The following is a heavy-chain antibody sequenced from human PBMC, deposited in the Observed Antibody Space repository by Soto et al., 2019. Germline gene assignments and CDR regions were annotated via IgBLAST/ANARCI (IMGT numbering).Heavy chain of an antibody. CDR3: ARIGYSSSSMDY. J-gene: IGHJ4*02. Sequence: GGSLRLSCAASGFTFSHYWMSWVRQAPGKGLEWVANIKEDGSVKYYVDSLKGRFTISRDNAKNSLYLQMSSLRAEDTAVYYCARIGYSSSSMDYWGQGTLVTVSS. V-gene: IGHV3-7*01. CDR1: GFTFSHYW. D-gene: IGHD6-6*01. CDR2: IKEDGSVK.